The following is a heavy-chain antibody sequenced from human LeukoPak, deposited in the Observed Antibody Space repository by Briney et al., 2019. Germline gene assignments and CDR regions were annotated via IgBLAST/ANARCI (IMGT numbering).Heavy chain of an antibody. CDR2: ISGSGGST. Sequence: PGRSLRLSCAASGFTFSSYAMHWVRQAPGKGLEWVSTISGSGGSTYYADSVKGRFTISRDNSKNTLYLQMNSLRVEDTAVYYCAKVHSSSWSDFDYWGQGTLVTVSS. CDR1: GFTFSSYA. CDR3: AKVHSSSWSDFDY. J-gene: IGHJ4*02. D-gene: IGHD6-13*01. V-gene: IGHV3-23*01.